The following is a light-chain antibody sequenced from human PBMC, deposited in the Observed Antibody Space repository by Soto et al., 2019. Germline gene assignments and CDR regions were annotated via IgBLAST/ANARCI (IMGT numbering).Light chain of an antibody. V-gene: IGKV3-20*01. CDR3: QQYGSSPPT. CDR2: GAS. Sequence: EIVLTQSPGTLSLSPGERATLSCRASQNISNNYLTWYQQKPGQAPRLLIYGASSRATGIPDRFSGSGSGTDFTLAISRLDPEDFAVFYCQQYGSSPPTFGQGTKVEIK. J-gene: IGKJ1*01. CDR1: QNISNNY.